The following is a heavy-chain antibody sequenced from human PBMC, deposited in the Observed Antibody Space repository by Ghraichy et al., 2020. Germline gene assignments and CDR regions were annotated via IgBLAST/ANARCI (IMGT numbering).Heavy chain of an antibody. Sequence: SETLSLTCTVSGGSISSGGYYWSWIRQHPGKGLEWIGYIYYSGSTYYNPSLKSRVTISVDTSKNQFSLKLSSVTAADTAVYYCVKGGYGGNRFDYWGQGTLVTVSS. V-gene: IGHV4-31*03. D-gene: IGHD4-23*01. CDR2: IYYSGST. J-gene: IGHJ4*02. CDR1: GGSISSGGYY. CDR3: VKGGYGGNRFDY.